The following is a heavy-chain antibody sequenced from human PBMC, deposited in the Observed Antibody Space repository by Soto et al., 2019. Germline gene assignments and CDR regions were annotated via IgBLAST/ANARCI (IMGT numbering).Heavy chain of an antibody. CDR3: ARDSDSSGYYRHFDH. D-gene: IGHD3-22*01. CDR2: ISSGSSYI. V-gene: IGHV3-21*01. Sequence: GRSLRLSCAASGFTFASYSMHWVRQAPGKGLEWVSSISSGSSYIYFADSVKGRFTISRDNAKNSLYLQMNSLRAEDTAVYYCARDSDSSGYYRHFDHWGQGTLVTVSS. CDR1: GFTFASYS. J-gene: IGHJ4*02.